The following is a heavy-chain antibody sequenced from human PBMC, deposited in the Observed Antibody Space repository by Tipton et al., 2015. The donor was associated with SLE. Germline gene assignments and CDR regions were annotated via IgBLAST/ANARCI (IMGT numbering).Heavy chain of an antibody. D-gene: IGHD6-19*01. CDR2: IKQDGSEK. CDR3: ARDRVTVSGTFDI. V-gene: IGHV3-7*01. CDR1: GFTFSSYA. J-gene: IGHJ3*02. Sequence: SLRLSCAASGFTFSSYAMSWVRQAPGKGLEWVANIKQDGSEKYYADSVKGRFTISRDNAKNSLYLQMNSLRAEDAAVYYCARDRVTVSGTFDIWGLGTLVTVSS.